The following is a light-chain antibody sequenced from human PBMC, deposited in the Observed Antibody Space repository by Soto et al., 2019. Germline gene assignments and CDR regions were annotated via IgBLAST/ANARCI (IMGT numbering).Light chain of an antibody. CDR3: CSFAGSSTFRV. CDR1: TSDVGGYDV. J-gene: IGLJ3*02. CDR2: EVN. V-gene: IGLV2-23*02. Sequence: QSALTQPASVSGSPGQSITISCSGTTSDVGGYDVVSWYQQHPGKAPKLMIFEVNQRPSGVSDRFSGSKSGNTASLTISGLQAGDEADYYCCSFAGSSTFRVFGGGTQLTVL.